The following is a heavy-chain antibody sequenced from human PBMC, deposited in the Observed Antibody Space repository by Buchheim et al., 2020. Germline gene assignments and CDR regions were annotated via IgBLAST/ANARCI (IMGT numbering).Heavy chain of an antibody. D-gene: IGHD2-2*01. J-gene: IGHJ5*02. CDR1: GESFSGYY. Sequence: QVQLQQWGAGLLKPSETLSLTCAVYGESFSGYYWSWVRQPPGKGLEWIGEINHGGSTNYNPSLKSRVTISVDTSKYQFSLKLSSVTAADTALYYCARRYCSSSNCYEFDPWGQGTL. CDR3: ARRYCSSSNCYEFDP. CDR2: INHGGST. V-gene: IGHV4-34*01.